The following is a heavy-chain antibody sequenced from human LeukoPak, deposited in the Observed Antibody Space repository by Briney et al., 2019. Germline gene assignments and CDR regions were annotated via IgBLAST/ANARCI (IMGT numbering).Heavy chain of an antibody. Sequence: GGSLRLSCAASGFTFSNYSMNWVRQAPGKGLEWVSYITCSSSATYYAGSVKGRFTISRDNARNSLYMQMNSLGAEDTAVYYCARDQDWAFDFWGQGTPVTVSS. D-gene: IGHD3-9*01. J-gene: IGHJ4*02. CDR1: GFTFSNYS. V-gene: IGHV3-48*04. CDR2: ITCSSSAT. CDR3: ARDQDWAFDF.